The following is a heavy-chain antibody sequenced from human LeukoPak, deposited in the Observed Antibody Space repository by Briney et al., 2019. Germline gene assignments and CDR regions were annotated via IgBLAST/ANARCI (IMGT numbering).Heavy chain of an antibody. J-gene: IGHJ6*03. V-gene: IGHV3-30*04. CDR3: AKVNSATTWISYYYYYYMDV. Sequence: GGSLRLSCAASGFTFSSYAMHWVRQAPGKGLEWVAVISYDGSNKYYADSVKGRFTISRDNSKNTLYLQMNSLRAEDTAVYYCAKVNSATTWISYYYYYYMDVWGKGTTVTISS. CDR1: GFTFSSYA. CDR2: ISYDGSNK. D-gene: IGHD5-12*01.